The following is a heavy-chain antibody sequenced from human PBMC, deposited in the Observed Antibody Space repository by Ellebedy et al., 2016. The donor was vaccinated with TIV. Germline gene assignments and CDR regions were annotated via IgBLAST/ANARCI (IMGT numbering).Heavy chain of an antibody. D-gene: IGHD1-1*01. CDR3: ARTSYRSFDY. CDR1: DGFISNYY. J-gene: IGHJ4*02. CDR2: VSSSGVS. V-gene: IGHV4-4*09. Sequence: MPSETLSLTCIVPDGFISNYYWSWIRQPPGTGLEWLVFVSSSGVSDYSPSLKSRATISLDTSKKEFSLKLSSVTPADTAVYYCARTSYRSFDYWGQGTLVAVSS.